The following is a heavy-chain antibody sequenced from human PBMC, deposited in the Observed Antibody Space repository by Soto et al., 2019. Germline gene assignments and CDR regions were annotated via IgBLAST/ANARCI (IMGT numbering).Heavy chain of an antibody. CDR2: IIPIFGTA. Sequence: QVQLVQSGAEVKKPGSSVKVSCKASGGTFSSYAISWVRQAPGQGLEWMGGIIPIFGTANYAQKFQGRVTITADESTSTASIELSSLRSEDTAVYYCATKRAYYYDSSGCPLLYWGQGALVTVAS. V-gene: IGHV1-69*01. J-gene: IGHJ4*02. CDR1: GGTFSSYA. D-gene: IGHD3-22*01. CDR3: ATKRAYYYDSSGCPLLY.